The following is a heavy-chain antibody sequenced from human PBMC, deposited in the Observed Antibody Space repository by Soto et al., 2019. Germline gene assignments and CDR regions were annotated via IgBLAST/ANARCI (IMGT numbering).Heavy chain of an antibody. Sequence: SETLSLTCSVSGGSISTVGHYWTWIRQPPGKGLGWIGSIYHTGSTYYSKSLRSRLTMSVDTSKSQFSLRLSSVTAADTAVYYCARATGTLRSRNCDYWGQGSLVTVSS. J-gene: IGHJ4*02. CDR2: IYHTGST. CDR1: GGSISTVGHY. V-gene: IGHV4-31*03. CDR3: ARATGTLRSRNCDY. D-gene: IGHD1-1*01.